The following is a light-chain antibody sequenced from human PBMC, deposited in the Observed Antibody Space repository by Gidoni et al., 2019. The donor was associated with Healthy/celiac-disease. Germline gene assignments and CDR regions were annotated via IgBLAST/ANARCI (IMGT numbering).Light chain of an antibody. CDR1: QSVSSSY. CDR3: QQYGSSPKYT. J-gene: IGKJ2*01. Sequence: IVLTQSPGTRSLSPGARATLSCRASQSVSSSYLAWYQQKPGQAPRRLIYGASSRATGIPDKFSGSGSGTDFTLTISRLEPEDFAVYYCQQYGSSPKYTFGQGTKLEIK. V-gene: IGKV3-20*01. CDR2: GAS.